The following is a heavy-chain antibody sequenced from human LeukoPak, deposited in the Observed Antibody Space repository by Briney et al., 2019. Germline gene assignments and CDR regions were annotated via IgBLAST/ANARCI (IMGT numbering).Heavy chain of an antibody. V-gene: IGHV3-74*01. J-gene: IGHJ3*01. CDR3: ARVIGWDEPFDL. CDR1: GFTFSSYE. D-gene: IGHD1-26*01. Sequence: PGGSLRLSCAASGFTFSSYEMNWVRQAPGKGLVWVSRINTDGSSTNYADFVRGRFTVSRDSAKNTLYLQMNSLRVEDTAVYYCARVIGWDEPFDLWGHGTLVTVSS. CDR2: INTDGSST.